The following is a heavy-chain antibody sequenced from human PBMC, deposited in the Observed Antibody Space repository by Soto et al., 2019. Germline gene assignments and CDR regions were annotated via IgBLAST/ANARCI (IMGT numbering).Heavy chain of an antibody. CDR3: ARAGQEDAFDI. CDR2: IWYDGSNK. V-gene: IGHV3-33*01. J-gene: IGHJ3*02. CDR1: GFTFISYG. Sequence: AGGSLRLSCAASGFTFISYGMHWVRQAPGKGLEWVAVIWYDGSNKYYADSVKGRFTISRDNSKNTLYLQMNSLRAEDTAVYYCARAGQEDAFDIWGQGTIVTVSS.